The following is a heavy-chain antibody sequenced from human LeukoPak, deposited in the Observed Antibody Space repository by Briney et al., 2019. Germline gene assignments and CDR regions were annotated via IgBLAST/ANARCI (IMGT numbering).Heavy chain of an antibody. D-gene: IGHD2-2*01. Sequence: GGSLRLSCAASGFTFSSYSMNWVRQAPGKGLEWVSYISSSSSTIYYADSVKGRFTISRDNAKNSLYLQMNSLRAEDTAVYYCASYSRDIVVVPASVGAFDIWGQGTMVTVSS. CDR3: ASYSRDIVVVPASVGAFDI. V-gene: IGHV3-48*01. CDR1: GFTFSSYS. J-gene: IGHJ3*02. CDR2: ISSSSSTI.